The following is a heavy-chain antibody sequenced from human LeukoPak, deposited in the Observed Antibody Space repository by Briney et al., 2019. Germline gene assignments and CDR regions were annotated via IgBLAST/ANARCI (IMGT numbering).Heavy chain of an antibody. V-gene: IGHV1-3*01. D-gene: IGHD3-10*01. CDR2: INAGNGNT. J-gene: IGHJ3*02. Sequence: ASVKVSCKASGYTFTSYAMHWVRQAPGQRLEWMGWINAGNGNTKYSQKFQGRVTITRDTSASTAYMELSSLRSEDTAVYYCARETSMARGATDAFDIWGQGTMVTVSS. CDR3: ARETSMARGATDAFDI. CDR1: GYTFTSYA.